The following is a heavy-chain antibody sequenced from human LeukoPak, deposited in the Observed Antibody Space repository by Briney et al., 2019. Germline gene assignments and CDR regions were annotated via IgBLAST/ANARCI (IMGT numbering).Heavy chain of an antibody. CDR3: ARALATIGWFDP. CDR1: GGSISSHY. CDR2: IYYSGST. V-gene: IGHV4-59*11. D-gene: IGHD5-12*01. Sequence: SETLSLTCTVSGGSISSHYWSWIRQPPGRGLEWIGYIYYSGSTNYNPSLKSRVTISVDTSKNQFFLKLSSVTAADTAVYYCARALATIGWFDPWGQGTLVTVSS. J-gene: IGHJ5*02.